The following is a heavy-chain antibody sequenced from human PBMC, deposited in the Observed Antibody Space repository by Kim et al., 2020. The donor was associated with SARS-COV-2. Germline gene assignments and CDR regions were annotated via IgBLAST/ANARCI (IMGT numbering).Heavy chain of an antibody. CDR1: GFTFSNAW. D-gene: IGHD1-26*01. CDR2: IKSKTDGGTT. V-gene: IGHV3-15*01. Sequence: GGSLRLSCAASGFTFSNAWMSWVRQAPGKGLEWVGRIKSKTDGGTTDYAAPVKGRFTISRDDSKNTLYLQMNSLKTEDTAVYYCTRREIRYYYYYYGMDVWGQGTTVTVSS. CDR3: TRREIRYYYYYYGMDV. J-gene: IGHJ6*02.